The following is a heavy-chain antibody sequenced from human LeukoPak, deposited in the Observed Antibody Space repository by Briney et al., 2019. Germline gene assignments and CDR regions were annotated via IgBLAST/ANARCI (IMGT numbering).Heavy chain of an antibody. J-gene: IGHJ4*02. CDR1: GGSISSCS. D-gene: IGHD6-19*01. Sequence: LETLSLTCTVSGGSISSCSWSWIRQPPGKGLECIGYIYYSGSTNYNPSLKSRLTISVDTSKNQFSLELSSVTAADTAVYYCARRDNSGWNYFDFWGQGILVTVSS. CDR2: IYYSGST. CDR3: ARRDNSGWNYFDF. V-gene: IGHV4-59*08.